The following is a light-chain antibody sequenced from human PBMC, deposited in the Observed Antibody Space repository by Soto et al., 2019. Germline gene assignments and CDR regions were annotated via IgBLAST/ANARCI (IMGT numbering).Light chain of an antibody. CDR1: SGSIASNN. Sequence: NFMLTQPHSVSESPGKTVTISCTRSSGSIASNNVQWYQQRPGSAPTTVIYEDNQRPSGVPDRFSGSIDSSSNSASLTISGLKTEDEADYYCQSYDSSNLHVVFGGGTKLTVL. CDR2: EDN. CDR3: QSYDSSNLHVV. V-gene: IGLV6-57*04. J-gene: IGLJ2*01.